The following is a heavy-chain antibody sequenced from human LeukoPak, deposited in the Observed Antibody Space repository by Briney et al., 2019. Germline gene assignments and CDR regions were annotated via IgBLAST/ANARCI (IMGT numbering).Heavy chain of an antibody. J-gene: IGHJ5*02. Sequence: GGSLRPSCAAPGFTFKDYTMNWVRQSPGKGLQWASYVSFGSSYISYADSLKGRFTISRDDAKSSVYLEMTSLRTDDTAVYYCARASTEYAVTDGFDAWGPGTLVTVSS. D-gene: IGHD4-17*01. CDR3: ARASTEYAVTDGFDA. V-gene: IGHV3-21*06. CDR2: VSFGSSYI. CDR1: GFTFKDYT.